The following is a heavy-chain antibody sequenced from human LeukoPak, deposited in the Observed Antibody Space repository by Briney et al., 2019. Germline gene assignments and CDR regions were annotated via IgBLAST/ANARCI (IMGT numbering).Heavy chain of an antibody. CDR3: ARNNGMDV. J-gene: IGHJ6*02. CDR2: ISYDGTTK. Sequence: GALRLSCAASGFSFNSYAIHWVRQAPGKGLEWVTVISYDGTTKYYADSVKGRFTISRDNSKNMLYLQMSSLRAEDSAVYYCARNNGMDVWGQGTTVIVSS. CDR1: GFSFNSYA. V-gene: IGHV3-30-3*01.